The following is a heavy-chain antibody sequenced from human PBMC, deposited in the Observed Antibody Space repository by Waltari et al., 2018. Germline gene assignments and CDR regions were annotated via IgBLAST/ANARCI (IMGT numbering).Heavy chain of an antibody. CDR2: INAGNGNT. D-gene: IGHD3-10*01. J-gene: IGHJ4*02. CDR3: ARGVTMVRGVIITSGYYFDY. V-gene: IGHV1-3*01. CDR1: GYTFTSYG. Sequence: QVQLVQSGAEVKKSGASVKVSCKASGYTFTSYGIHWVRQAPGQRLEWMGWINAGNGNTKYSQKFQGRVTITRDTSASTVYMELSSLRSADTAVYYCARGVTMVRGVIITSGYYFDYWGQGTLVTVSS.